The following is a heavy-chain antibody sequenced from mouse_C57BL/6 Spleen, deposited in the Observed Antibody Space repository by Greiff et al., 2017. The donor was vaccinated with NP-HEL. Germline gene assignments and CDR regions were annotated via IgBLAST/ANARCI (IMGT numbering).Heavy chain of an antibody. CDR1: GFTFSSYT. CDR2: ISGGGGNT. V-gene: IGHV5-9*01. CDR3: ARHGTGQATSFAC. J-gene: IGHJ3*01. Sequence: EVQLVESGGGLVKPGGSLKLSCAASGFTFSSYTMSWVRQTPEKRLEWVATISGGGGNTYYPDSVKGRFTISRDNAKNTLYLQMSSLRSEDTALYYCARHGTGQATSFACWGQGTLVTVSA. D-gene: IGHD3-2*02.